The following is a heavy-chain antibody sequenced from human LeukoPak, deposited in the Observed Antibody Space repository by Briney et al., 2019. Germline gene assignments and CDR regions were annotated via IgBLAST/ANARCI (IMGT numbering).Heavy chain of an antibody. CDR3: ARGAIFDY. CDR1: GFTFSSYA. J-gene: IGHJ4*02. Sequence: PGRSLRLSCAASGFTFSSYAMHWVRQAPGKGLEWVAVISYDGSNKYYADSVKGRFTISRDNSKNTLYLQMNSLRAEDTAVYYCARGAIFDYWGQETLVTASS. V-gene: IGHV3-30*04. CDR2: ISYDGSNK.